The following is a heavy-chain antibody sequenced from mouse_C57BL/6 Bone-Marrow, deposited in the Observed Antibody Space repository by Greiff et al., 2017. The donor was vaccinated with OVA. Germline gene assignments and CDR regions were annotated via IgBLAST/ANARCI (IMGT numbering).Heavy chain of an antibody. V-gene: IGHV1-74*01. CDR3: AIFWDVGSFDV. D-gene: IGHD4-1*01. J-gene: IGHJ1*03. CDR1: GYTFTSYW. Sequence: VKLQQPGAELVKPGASVKVSCKASGYTFTSYWMHWVKQRPGQGLEWIGRIHPSDSDTNYNQKFKGKATLTVDKSSSTAYMQLSSLTSEDSAVYYCAIFWDVGSFDVWGTGTTVTVSS. CDR2: IHPSDSDT.